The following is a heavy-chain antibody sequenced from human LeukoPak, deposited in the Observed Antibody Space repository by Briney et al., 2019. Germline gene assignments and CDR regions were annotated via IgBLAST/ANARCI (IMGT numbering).Heavy chain of an antibody. Sequence: GGSLGLSCAASGFIFGNYHMNWVRQTPRRGLEWISYISRTTTTRIYSDSVKGRFTISRDNVENSLSLQMNDLRVEDTAVYYCARDSFASYDYWGQGTLVTVSP. CDR1: GFIFGNYH. CDR2: ISRTTTTR. V-gene: IGHV3-48*01. D-gene: IGHD2-2*01. J-gene: IGHJ4*02. CDR3: ARDSFASYDY.